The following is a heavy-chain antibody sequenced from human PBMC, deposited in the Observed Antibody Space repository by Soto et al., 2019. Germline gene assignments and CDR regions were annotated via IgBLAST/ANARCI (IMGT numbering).Heavy chain of an antibody. CDR1: GFTFSSYA. D-gene: IGHD6-13*01. J-gene: IGHJ4*02. CDR3: ARDWPAGEQQRILDY. Sequence: QVQLVESGGGVVQPGRSLRLSCAASGFTFSSYAMHWVRQAPGKGLEWVAVISYDGSNKYYADSVKGRFTISRDNSKNTLYLQMNSLRAEDTAVYYCARDWPAGEQQRILDYWGQGTLVTVSS. V-gene: IGHV3-30-3*01. CDR2: ISYDGSNK.